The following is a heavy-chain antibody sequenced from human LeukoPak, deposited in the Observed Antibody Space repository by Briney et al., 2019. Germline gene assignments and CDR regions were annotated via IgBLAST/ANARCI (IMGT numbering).Heavy chain of an antibody. CDR3: ASRGKADFDY. Sequence: SETLSLTCTVSGGSISTYYWSWIRQPPGKGLEWIEYIYYTGSTNYNPSLKSRVTISVDTSKSQFSLKLSSVTAADTAVYYCASRGKADFDYWGQGTLVTVSS. CDR2: IYYTGST. J-gene: IGHJ4*02. D-gene: IGHD3-10*01. V-gene: IGHV4-59*08. CDR1: GGSISTYY.